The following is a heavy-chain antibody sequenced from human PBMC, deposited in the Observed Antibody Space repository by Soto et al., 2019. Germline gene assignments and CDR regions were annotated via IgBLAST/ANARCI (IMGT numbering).Heavy chain of an antibody. CDR1: GFTFSSYA. D-gene: IGHD2-2*01. CDR3: ARDGLDYQPFRYYGMDV. Sequence: HPGGSLRLSCAASGFTFSSYAMHWVRQAPGKGLEWVAVISYDGSNKYYADSVKGRFTISRDNSKNTLYLQMNSLRAEDTAVYYCARDGLDYQPFRYYGMDVWGQGTTVTVSS. CDR2: ISYDGSNK. J-gene: IGHJ6*02. V-gene: IGHV3-30-3*01.